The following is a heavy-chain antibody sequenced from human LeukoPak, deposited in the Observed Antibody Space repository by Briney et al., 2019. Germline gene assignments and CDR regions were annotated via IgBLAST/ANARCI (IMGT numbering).Heavy chain of an antibody. Sequence: GGSLRLSCAASGFTFSSYNMNWVRQAPGKGLEWVSYISDSSTTIYYADSVKGRFTISRDNAKNSLYLQMNSLRAEDTAVYYCAREGDSGWYYYLDYWGQGTLVTVSS. CDR1: GFTFSSYN. V-gene: IGHV3-48*01. CDR3: AREGDSGWYYYLDY. D-gene: IGHD6-19*01. J-gene: IGHJ4*02. CDR2: ISDSSTTI.